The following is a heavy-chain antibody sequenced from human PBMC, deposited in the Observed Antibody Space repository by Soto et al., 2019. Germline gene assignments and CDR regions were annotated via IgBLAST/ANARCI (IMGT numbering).Heavy chain of an antibody. D-gene: IGHD6-6*01. CDR3: ANDSITYSSSYALDH. V-gene: IGHV3-23*01. J-gene: IGHJ4*02. CDR1: GFSFSGNA. CDR2: ITGTGVSI. Sequence: EVQLLESGGGLVQPGGSLRLSCVASGFSFSGNAMSCVRQAPGKGLVWVSSITGTGVSIYYADSVRGRFTIARDNAKNPLYLQMSSLRAEDAARYYWANDSITYSSSYALDHWGRGALVSVSS.